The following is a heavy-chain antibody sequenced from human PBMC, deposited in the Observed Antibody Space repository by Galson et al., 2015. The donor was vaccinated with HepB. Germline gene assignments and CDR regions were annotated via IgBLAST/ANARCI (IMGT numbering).Heavy chain of an antibody. V-gene: IGHV1-8*01. CDR2: INPNNGNT. Sequence: SVKVSCKASGYTFTNYDINWVQPATGQGLEWVGWINPNNGNTGSAQKFQGRITLTRSTSMSTAYMELSSLRSEDTAVYYCVRVPYDLRDNVNYYYYMDIWGKGTTVTVSS. CDR1: GYTFTNYD. J-gene: IGHJ6*03. CDR3: VRVPYDLRDNVNYYYYMDI. D-gene: IGHD3-3*01.